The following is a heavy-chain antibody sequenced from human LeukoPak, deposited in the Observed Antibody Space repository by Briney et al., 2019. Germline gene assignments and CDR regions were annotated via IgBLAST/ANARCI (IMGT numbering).Heavy chain of an antibody. D-gene: IGHD3-3*01. J-gene: IGHJ4*02. CDR3: ARDLARGRSGLDY. Sequence: SETLSLTSTVSGGSVSSYYWNWVRQPPGKGLEWICYIYYSGSSNYNPSLKSRVTISVDTSKNQFSLKLSSVPAADTAMYYCARDLARGRSGLDYWGQGTLVTVSS. V-gene: IGHV4-59*02. CDR1: GGSVSSYY. CDR2: IYYSGSS.